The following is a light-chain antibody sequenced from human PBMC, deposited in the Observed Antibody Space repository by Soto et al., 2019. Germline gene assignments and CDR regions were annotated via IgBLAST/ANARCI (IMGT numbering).Light chain of an antibody. Sequence: DLQMTQSPSSLSASVGDRVSITCRASRDISVYLAWYQQRPGGVPKLLIYAASTLQSGVTSRFSGRGSGTEFTLTISNLQPEYVATCYCQNYNTSPRTFGPGTNVDIK. CDR2: AAS. CDR3: QNYNTSPRT. J-gene: IGKJ3*01. V-gene: IGKV1-27*01. CDR1: RDISVY.